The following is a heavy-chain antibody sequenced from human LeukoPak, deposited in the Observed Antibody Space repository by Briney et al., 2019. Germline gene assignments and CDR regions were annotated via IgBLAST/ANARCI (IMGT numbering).Heavy chain of an antibody. Sequence: PGGSLRLSCAASGFTFSSYGMHWVRQAPGKGLEWVAVIYYDGNQKYYGDSVKGRFTVSRDVSENMLYLQMSSLRADDTAVYYCARGGVATAWGAFDVWGQGTMVTVSS. D-gene: IGHD4-23*01. V-gene: IGHV3-33*08. CDR1: GFTFSSYG. J-gene: IGHJ3*01. CDR2: IYYDGNQK. CDR3: ARGGVATAWGAFDV.